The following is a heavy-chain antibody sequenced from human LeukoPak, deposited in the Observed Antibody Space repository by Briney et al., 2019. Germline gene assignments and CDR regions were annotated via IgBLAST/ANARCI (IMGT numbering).Heavy chain of an antibody. J-gene: IGHJ4*02. CDR3: ARDTEAGYGDYPFDY. CDR1: GFTFSSYS. D-gene: IGHD4-17*01. Sequence: GGSLRLSCAASGFTFSSYSMNWVRQAPGKGLEWVSSISSSSSYIYYADSVKGRFTISRDNAKNSLYLQMNSLRAEDTAVYYCARDTEAGYGDYPFDYWGQGTLVTVSS. CDR2: ISSSSSYI. V-gene: IGHV3-21*04.